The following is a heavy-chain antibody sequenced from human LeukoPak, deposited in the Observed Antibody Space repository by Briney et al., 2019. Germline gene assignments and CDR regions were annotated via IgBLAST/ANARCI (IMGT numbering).Heavy chain of an antibody. J-gene: IGHJ4*02. CDR2: IYYSGST. CDR1: GGSISSYY. CDR3: ARQRSLEWYFDY. D-gene: IGHD3-3*01. V-gene: IGHV4-59*08. Sequence: SETLSLTCTVPGGSISSYYWSWIRQSPGKGLEWIGYIYYSGSTNYNPSLKSRVTISVDTSKNQFSLKLSSVTAADTAVYYCARQRSLEWYFDYWGQGTLVTVSS.